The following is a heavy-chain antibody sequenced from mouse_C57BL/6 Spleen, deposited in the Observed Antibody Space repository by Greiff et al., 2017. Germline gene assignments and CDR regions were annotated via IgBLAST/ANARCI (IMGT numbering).Heavy chain of an antibody. D-gene: IGHD1-1*01. J-gene: IGHJ2*01. CDR1: GYNFTGYW. CDR2: IHPSDGDT. Sequence: QVQLQQPGAELVKPGASVKVSCKASGYNFTGYWMHWVKQRPGQGLEWIGRIHPSDGDTNYNQKFKGKATLTVDKSSSTAYMQLSSLPSEDSAVYYCAIGLTTVVATNFDYWGQGTPLTVSA. CDR3: AIGLTTVVATNFDY. V-gene: IGHV1-74*01.